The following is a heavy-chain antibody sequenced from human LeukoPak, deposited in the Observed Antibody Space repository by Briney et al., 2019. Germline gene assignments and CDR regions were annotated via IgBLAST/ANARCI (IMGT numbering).Heavy chain of an antibody. CDR2: IYYSGST. V-gene: IGHV4-31*03. J-gene: IGHJ5*02. D-gene: IGHD2-15*01. CDR1: GGSIISGGYY. Sequence: PSETLSLTCTVSGGSIISGGYYWIWIRQHPGKGLEGIGYIYYSGSTYYNPSLKSRVTRSVETSKTQFYLKLSSVTAAAKAVYYCARDRSGGSWFDPWGAGTLVTVSS. CDR3: ARDRSGGSWFDP.